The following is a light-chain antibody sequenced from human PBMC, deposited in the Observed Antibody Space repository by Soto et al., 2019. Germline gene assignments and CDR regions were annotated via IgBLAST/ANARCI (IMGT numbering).Light chain of an antibody. V-gene: IGLV2-14*03. J-gene: IGLJ1*01. CDR1: SSDVGGYNY. CDR2: DVS. CDR3: SSYTSSNTLYV. Sequence: QSARTQPASLSGSPGQSITISCTGTSSDVGGYNYVSWYQQHPGKAPKLMIYDVSNRPSGVSNRFSGSKSGNTASLTISGLQAEDEADYYCSSYTSSNTLYVFGTGTKVTVL.